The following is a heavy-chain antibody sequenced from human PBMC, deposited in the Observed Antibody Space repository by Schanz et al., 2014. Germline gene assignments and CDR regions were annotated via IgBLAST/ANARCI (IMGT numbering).Heavy chain of an antibody. V-gene: IGHV3-23*01. CDR2: ISGSGDHT. Sequence: EVQLLESGGGLIQPGGSLRLSCAASGFTFRSYAMSWVRQAPGKGLEWVSVISGSGDHTHYADSVKGRFTISRDTSGNTLDLPMTSLIGEDPAVYSCAKDGVPSPWVCFGGYCSSGGADYWGPGTLVTVSS. CDR3: AKDGVPSPWVCFGGYCSSGGADY. J-gene: IGHJ4*02. D-gene: IGHD2-21*02. CDR1: GFTFRSYA.